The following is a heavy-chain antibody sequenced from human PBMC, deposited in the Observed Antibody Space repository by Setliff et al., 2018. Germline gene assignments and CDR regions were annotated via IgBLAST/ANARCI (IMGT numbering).Heavy chain of an antibody. V-gene: IGHV4-34*01. J-gene: IGHJ6*02. CDR3: ARAYYGTVNGYSSYYGLDV. D-gene: IGHD3-9*01. CDR1: GGSFSGYY. Sequence: SETLSLTCAVYGGSFSGYYWSWIRQPPGKGLEWIGEINHSGSTNYNPSLKSRVTISVDTSKNQFSLKLSSVTAEDTAVYYCARAYYGTVNGYSSYYGLDVWGQGTTVTVSS. CDR2: INHSGST.